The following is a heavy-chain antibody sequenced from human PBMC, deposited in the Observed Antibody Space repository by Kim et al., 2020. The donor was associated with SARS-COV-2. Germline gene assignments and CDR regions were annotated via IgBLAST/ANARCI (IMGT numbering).Heavy chain of an antibody. CDR3: AREVGDYGVQNFDY. D-gene: IGHD4-17*01. Sequence: ASVKVSCKASGYTFTSYGISWVRQAPGQGLEWMGWISAYNGNTNYAQKLQGRVTMTTHTSTSTAYMELRSLRSDDTAVYYCAREVGDYGVQNFDYWGQGTLVTVSS. CDR2: ISAYNGNT. V-gene: IGHV1-18*01. J-gene: IGHJ4*02. CDR1: GYTFTSYG.